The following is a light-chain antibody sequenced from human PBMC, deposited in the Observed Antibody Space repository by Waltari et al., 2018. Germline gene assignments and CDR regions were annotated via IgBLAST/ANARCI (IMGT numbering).Light chain of an antibody. CDR1: RAIRND. CDR3: LQHNTYPLT. CDR2: ASA. V-gene: IGKV1-17*01. Sequence: DIQMTQSPSSLSASVDDRVIITCRASRAIRNDLAWYQQRPGEFPKRLIFASANLQSGAPSRFSGWGSETEFTLTISSLQPEDFATYYCLQHNTYPLTFGGGTKVEFK. J-gene: IGKJ4*01.